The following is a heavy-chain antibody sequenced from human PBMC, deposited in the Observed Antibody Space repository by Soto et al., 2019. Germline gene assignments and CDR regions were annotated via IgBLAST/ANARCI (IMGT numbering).Heavy chain of an antibody. CDR1: GYTFRSYG. D-gene: IGHD4-4*01. Sequence: ASVKVSCKASGYTFRSYGISWVRQAPGQGLEWMGWISGYNGNTHYSQKIQGKVTMTTDTSTSTVYMELRNLRSDDTAVYYCAKADSNYAGRFSYYYMDVWGTGTMVTVSS. V-gene: IGHV1-18*01. J-gene: IGHJ6*03. CDR3: AKADSNYAGRFSYYYMDV. CDR2: ISGYNGNT.